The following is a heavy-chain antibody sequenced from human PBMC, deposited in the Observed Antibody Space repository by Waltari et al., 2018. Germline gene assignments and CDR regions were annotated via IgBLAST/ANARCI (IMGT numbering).Heavy chain of an antibody. J-gene: IGHJ5*02. CDR2: IRSSGSTR. CDR3: ARGEAAANWFDP. Sequence: EVQLVESGGGLVQPGGSLRLSCAASGFTFSSYEMNWVGQAPGKGLEWVSYIRSSGSTRYYADSVKGRFTISRDNAKNSLYLQMNSLRAEDTSVYYCARGEAAANWFDPWGQGTLVTVSS. CDR1: GFTFSSYE. D-gene: IGHD6-13*01. V-gene: IGHV3-48*03.